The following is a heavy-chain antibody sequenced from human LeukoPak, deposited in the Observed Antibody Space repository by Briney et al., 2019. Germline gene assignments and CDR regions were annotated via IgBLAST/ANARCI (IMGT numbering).Heavy chain of an antibody. CDR3: EGVQQRYAFDI. CDR2: ISSSSSYI. CDR1: GFTFSSYS. V-gene: IGHV3-21*01. D-gene: IGHD6-13*01. Sequence: GGSLRLSCAASGFTFSSYSMNWVRQAPGKGLEWVSSISSSSSYIYYADSVKGRFTISRDNAKNSLYLQMNSLIAEDTAVYYFEGVQQRYAFDIWGQGTMVTVSS. J-gene: IGHJ3*02.